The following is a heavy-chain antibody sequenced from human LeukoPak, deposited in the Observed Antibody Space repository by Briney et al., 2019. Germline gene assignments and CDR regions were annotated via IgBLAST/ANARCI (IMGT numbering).Heavy chain of an antibody. CDR3: ARDSIVLMVYAIVSGYYYMDV. Sequence: GGSLRLSCAASGFTFSSYGMHWVRQAPGKGLEWVAFIRYDGSKKKYADSVKGRFTISRDNSKNTLYMEMNSLRAEDTAAYHCARDSIVLMVYAIVSGYYYMDVWGKGTTVTVSS. CDR1: GFTFSSYG. D-gene: IGHD2-8*01. CDR2: IRYDGSKK. J-gene: IGHJ6*03. V-gene: IGHV3-30*02.